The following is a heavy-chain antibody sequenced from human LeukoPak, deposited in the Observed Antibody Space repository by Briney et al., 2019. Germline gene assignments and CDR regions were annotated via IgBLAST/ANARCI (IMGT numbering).Heavy chain of an antibody. J-gene: IGHJ4*02. D-gene: IGHD3-9*01. Sequence: ASVKVSCKASGYTFTDDYIHWVRQAPGQGLEWMGWINVNSGGTNYAQKFYARVTMTRDTSISTAYMELSRLRSDDTAVYYCARSYYDILTGYYFPNYWGQGTLVTVSS. CDR3: ARSYYDILTGYYFPNY. CDR2: INVNSGGT. CDR1: GYTFTDDY. V-gene: IGHV1-2*02.